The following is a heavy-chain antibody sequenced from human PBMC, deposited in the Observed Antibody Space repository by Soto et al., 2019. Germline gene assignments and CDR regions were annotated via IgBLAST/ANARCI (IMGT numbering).Heavy chain of an antibody. J-gene: IGHJ5*02. CDR2: IYYSGST. Sequence: SETLSLTCTVSGGSISSYYWSWIRQPPGKGLEWIGYIYYSGSTNYNPSLKSRVTISVDTSKNQFSLKLSSVTAADTAVYYCAKGGLVLGGNHDYFDPWGQGTLVTVSS. CDR1: GGSISSYY. V-gene: IGHV4-59*08. CDR3: AKGGLVLGGNHDYFDP. D-gene: IGHD3-10*01.